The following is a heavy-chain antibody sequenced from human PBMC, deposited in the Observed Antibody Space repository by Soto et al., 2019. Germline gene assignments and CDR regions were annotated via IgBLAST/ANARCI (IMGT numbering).Heavy chain of an antibody. CDR1: GFMFSSYW. CDR3: ARDPGSGWYGDY. J-gene: IGHJ4*02. CDR2: IKQDGSEK. Sequence: AGGSLRLSCAASGFMFSSYWMSWVRQAPGKGLEWVANIKQDGSEKYYADSVKGRFTISRDNAKNSLYLQMNSLRAEDTAVYYCARDPGSGWYGDYWGQGTLVTVSS. V-gene: IGHV3-7*01. D-gene: IGHD6-19*01.